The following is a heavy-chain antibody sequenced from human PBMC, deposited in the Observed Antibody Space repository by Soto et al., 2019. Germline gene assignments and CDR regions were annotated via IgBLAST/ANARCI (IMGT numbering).Heavy chain of an antibody. CDR2: ISANSDNT. D-gene: IGHD3-22*01. CDR3: VKDRPTMIVVTLFDY. J-gene: IGHJ4*02. Sequence: PGGSLRLSCAASGFTFNNYAMNWVRQAPGKGLEWVSSISANSDNTFYANSVKGRFTISRDNSKNTLYLQMDSLRAEDTAVYHCVKDRPTMIVVTLFDYWGQGA. V-gene: IGHV3-23*01. CDR1: GFTFNNYA.